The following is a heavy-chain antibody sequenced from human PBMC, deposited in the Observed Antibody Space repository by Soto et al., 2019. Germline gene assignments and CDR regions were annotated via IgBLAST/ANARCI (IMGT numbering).Heavy chain of an antibody. Sequence: GGSLRLSCAGSGFTFRWFGMNWVRQAPGKGLEWVARISNDGSNEYYVDSVKGRLTISRDNSKNTLDRQMDSLRAEDTAVYYGEKGEVRGIIPSYFDYRGLGTLVTVSS. CDR1: GFTFRWFG. V-gene: IGHV3-30*18. CDR3: EKGEVRGIIPSYFDY. CDR2: ISNDGSNE. D-gene: IGHD3-10*01. J-gene: IGHJ4*02.